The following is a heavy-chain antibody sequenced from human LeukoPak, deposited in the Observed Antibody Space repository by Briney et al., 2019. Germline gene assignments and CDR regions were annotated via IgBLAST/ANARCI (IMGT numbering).Heavy chain of an antibody. J-gene: IGHJ4*02. CDR2: IYHSGST. Sequence: SETLSLTCAVYGGSFSGYYWSWIRQPPGKGLEWVGYIYHSGSTNYNPSLKGRVTISVDTSKNQFSMKLSSVTAADTAVYYCARSPDIYDSSGYYLYYFDYWGQGTLVTVSS. CDR3: ARSPDIYDSSGYYLYYFDY. V-gene: IGHV4-4*09. D-gene: IGHD3-22*01. CDR1: GGSFSGYY.